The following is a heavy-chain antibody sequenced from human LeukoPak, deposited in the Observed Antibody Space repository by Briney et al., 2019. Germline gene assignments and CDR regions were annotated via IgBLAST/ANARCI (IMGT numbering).Heavy chain of an antibody. CDR2: ISSSSSYI. Sequence: PGGSLRLSCAASGFTFSSYSMNWVRQAPGKGLEWVSSISSSSSYIYYADSVKGRFTISRDNSRNTLYLQMNSLRAEDTAVYYCAKEFTGWAFDIWGQGTMVTVSS. J-gene: IGHJ3*02. CDR3: AKEFTGWAFDI. CDR1: GFTFSSYS. V-gene: IGHV3-21*04.